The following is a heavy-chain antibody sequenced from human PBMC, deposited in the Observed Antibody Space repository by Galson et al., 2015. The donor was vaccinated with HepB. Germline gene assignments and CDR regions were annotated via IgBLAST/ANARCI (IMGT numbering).Heavy chain of an antibody. V-gene: IGHV3-23*01. CDR1: GFTFSIYA. J-gene: IGHJ4*02. CDR2: VRGGGTST. Sequence: SLRLSCAASGFTFSIYAMIRVRQAPGKGLEWVSAVRGGGTSTYYADSVKGRFSIPRDNSKNTVYLQMNSLRAEDTAIYYYAKDSVGVDYPRGYFDSWGQGTLVTVSS. CDR3: AKDSVGVDYPRGYFDS. D-gene: IGHD3-16*01.